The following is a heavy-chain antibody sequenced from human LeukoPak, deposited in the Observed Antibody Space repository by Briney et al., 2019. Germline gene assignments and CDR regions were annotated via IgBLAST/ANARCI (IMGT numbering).Heavy chain of an antibody. CDR1: GFIFEDYA. Sequence: PGGSLRLSCAAAGFIFEDYAMHWVRQAPGKGLDWPSRITRNSDRKDYVTSVRGRFTISRDNAKNSLYLQMNSLRVEDTALYYCATDRVDGYYGLDVWGQGTTVAVSS. CDR3: ATDRVDGYYGLDV. D-gene: IGHD3-10*01. V-gene: IGHV3-9*01. CDR2: ITRNSDRK. J-gene: IGHJ6*02.